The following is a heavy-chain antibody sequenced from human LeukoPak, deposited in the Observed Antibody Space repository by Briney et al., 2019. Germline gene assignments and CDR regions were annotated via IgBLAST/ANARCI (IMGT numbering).Heavy chain of an antibody. CDR1: GGSISSSNW. V-gene: IGHV4-4*02. CDR2: IYHSGST. D-gene: IGHD2-2*01. Sequence: PSGTLSLTCAVSGGSISSSNWWSWVRQPPGKGLEWIGEIYHSGSTNYNPSLKSRVTISVDKSKNQFSLKLSSVTAADTAVYYCARSCIVVVPAAPRHYYGMDVWGKGTTVTVSS. J-gene: IGHJ6*04. CDR3: ARSCIVVVPAAPRHYYGMDV.